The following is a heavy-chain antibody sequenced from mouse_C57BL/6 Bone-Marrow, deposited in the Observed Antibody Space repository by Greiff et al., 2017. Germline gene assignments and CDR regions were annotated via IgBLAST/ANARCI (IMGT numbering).Heavy chain of an antibody. J-gene: IGHJ1*03. CDR1: GYTFTSYW. Sequence: VQLQQPGAELVKPGASVKLSCKASGYTFTSYWMHWVKQRPGQGLEWIGMIHPNSGSTNYNEKFKSKATLTVEKSSSTAYMQLSSLTSEDSAVYYCARSSSTVVATDWYFDVWGTGTTVTVSS. CDR2: IHPNSGST. D-gene: IGHD1-1*01. CDR3: ARSSSTVVATDWYFDV. V-gene: IGHV1-64*01.